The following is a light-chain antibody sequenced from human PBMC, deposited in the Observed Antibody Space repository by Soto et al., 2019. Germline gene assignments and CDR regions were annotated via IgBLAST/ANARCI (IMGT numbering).Light chain of an antibody. CDR2: DND. CDR3: GSWDSSLSAYV. Sequence: QSVLTQPPSVSAAPGQRVTISCSGSGSNIGSNYLSWYQQLPGTAPKLLLYDNDKRPSGIPARFSASKSGTSATLDITGLQTGDEADYYCGSWDSSLSAYVFGTGTKVTV. J-gene: IGLJ1*01. V-gene: IGLV1-51*01. CDR1: GSNIGSNY.